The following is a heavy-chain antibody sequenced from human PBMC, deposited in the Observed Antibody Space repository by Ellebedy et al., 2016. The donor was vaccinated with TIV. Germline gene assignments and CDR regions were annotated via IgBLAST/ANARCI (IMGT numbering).Heavy chain of an antibody. V-gene: IGHV3-21*01. D-gene: IGHD3-3*01. J-gene: IGHJ6*02. CDR1: GFTFSSYS. CDR3: ARDFGDFWSGYYAHYGMDV. Sequence: GESLKISXAASGFTFSSYSMNWVRQAPGKGLEWVSSISSSSSYIYYADSVKGRFTISRDNAKNSLYLQMNSLRAEDTAVYYCARDFGDFWSGYYAHYGMDVWGQGTTVTVSS. CDR2: ISSSSSYI.